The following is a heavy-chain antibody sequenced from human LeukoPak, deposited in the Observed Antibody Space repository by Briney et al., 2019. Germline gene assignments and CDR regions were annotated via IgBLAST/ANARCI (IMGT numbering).Heavy chain of an antibody. CDR1: GFTFSSYS. V-gene: IGHV3-21*01. CDR2: ISSSSSYI. D-gene: IGHD4-17*01. CDR3: ARASDYGDYFSGMDV. Sequence: GGSLRLSCAASGFTFSSYSMNWVRQPPGKGLEWVSSISSSSSYIYYADSVKGRFTISRDNAENSVYLQMNSLRVEDTAVYYCARASDYGDYFSGMDVWGQGTTVTVSS. J-gene: IGHJ6*02.